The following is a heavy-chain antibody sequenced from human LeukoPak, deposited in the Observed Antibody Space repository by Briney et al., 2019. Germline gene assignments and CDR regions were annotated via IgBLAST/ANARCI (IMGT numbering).Heavy chain of an antibody. CDR2: IYYSGST. CDR3: ATRYSGSEAGFGD. J-gene: IGHJ4*02. V-gene: IGHV4-30-4*01. Sequence: PSETLSLTCTVSGGSFSSGDYYWSWIRQPPGKGLEWIGYIYYSGSTYYNPSLKSRVTISVDTSKNQFSLKLSSVTAADTAVYYCATRYSGSEAGFGDWGQGTLVTVSS. CDR1: GGSFSSGDYY. D-gene: IGHD1-26*01.